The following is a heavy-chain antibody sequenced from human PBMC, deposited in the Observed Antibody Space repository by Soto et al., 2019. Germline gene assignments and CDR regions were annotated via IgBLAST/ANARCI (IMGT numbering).Heavy chain of an antibody. CDR1: GFTFSSYW. J-gene: IGHJ6*02. Sequence: GSLRRSCAASGFTFSSYWMHWVRQAPGKGLVWVSRINSDGSSTSYADSVKGRFTISRDNAKNTLYLQMNSLRAEDTAVYYCARYRIYTVVTNYYYYYGMDVWGQGTTVTVSS. CDR2: INSDGSST. V-gene: IGHV3-74*01. D-gene: IGHD2-21*02. CDR3: ARYRIYTVVTNYYYYYGMDV.